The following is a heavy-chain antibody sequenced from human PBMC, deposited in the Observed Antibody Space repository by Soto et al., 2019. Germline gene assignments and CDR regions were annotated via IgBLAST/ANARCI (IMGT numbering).Heavy chain of an antibody. D-gene: IGHD3-22*01. V-gene: IGHV4-31*03. CDR3: ARANDSRGYQKTTENWFDP. Sequence: PSETLSLTCTVSGGSISSGGYYWSWIRQHPGKGLEWIGYIYYSGSTYYNPSLKSRVTISADTSKNQFSLKLSSVTAADTAVYYCARANDSRGYQKTTENWFDPWGQGTLVTV. J-gene: IGHJ5*02. CDR1: GGSISSGGYY. CDR2: IYYSGST.